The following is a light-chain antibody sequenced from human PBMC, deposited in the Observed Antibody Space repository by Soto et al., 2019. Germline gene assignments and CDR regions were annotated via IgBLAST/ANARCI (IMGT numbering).Light chain of an antibody. V-gene: IGLV1-40*01. CDR1: SSNIGAGYD. Sequence: QSVLTQPPSVSGAPGQRVTISCTGSSSNIGAGYDAHWYQQIPGTAPKLLIYGNSNRPSGVPDRFSGSKSGTSASLAITGLQAEDEADYYCQSYDSNLSGSVFGGGTKVTVL. CDR3: QSYDSNLSGSV. CDR2: GNS. J-gene: IGLJ2*01.